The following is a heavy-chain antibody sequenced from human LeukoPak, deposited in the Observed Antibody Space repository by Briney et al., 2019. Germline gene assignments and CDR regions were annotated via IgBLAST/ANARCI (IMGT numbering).Heavy chain of an antibody. CDR3: ARGFGEFLYYFDY. J-gene: IGHJ4*02. CDR1: GFTFSSYG. V-gene: IGHV3-33*01. Sequence: GGSLRLSCAASGFTFSSYGMHWVRQAPGKGLEWVAVIWYDGSNKYYADSVKGRFTISRDNSKNTLYLQMNSLRDEDTAVYYCARGFGEFLYYFDYWGQGTLVTVSS. CDR2: IWYDGSNK. D-gene: IGHD3-10*01.